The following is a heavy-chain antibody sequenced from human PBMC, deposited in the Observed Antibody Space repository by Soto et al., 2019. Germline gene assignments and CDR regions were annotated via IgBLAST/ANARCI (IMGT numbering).Heavy chain of an antibody. D-gene: IGHD1-26*01. V-gene: IGHV1-18*01. CDR3: GRGRSGQIVVFY. J-gene: IGHJ4*02. Sequence: ASVKVSCKASGYTFTSYGISWVRQAPGHGLEWMGWISAYNGNTNYAQKLQGRVTMTTDTSTSTAYMELRRLRSDDTAVYYCGRGRSGQIVVFYWGQGTPVTVSS. CDR2: ISAYNGNT. CDR1: GYTFTSYG.